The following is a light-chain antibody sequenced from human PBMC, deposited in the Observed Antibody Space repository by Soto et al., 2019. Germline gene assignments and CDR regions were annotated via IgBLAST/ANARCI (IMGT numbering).Light chain of an antibody. V-gene: IGKV1-39*01. J-gene: IGKJ1*01. CDR2: AAS. CDR1: QSISSY. CDR3: QQSYSTPPWT. Sequence: DIQMTQSPSSLSASVGDRVTITCRASQSISSYLNWYQQKPGKAPKILIYAASSLQSGVPSRFXGSGSGTDFTLTISSLQPEDFATYYCQQSYSTPPWTFGQGTKVEIK.